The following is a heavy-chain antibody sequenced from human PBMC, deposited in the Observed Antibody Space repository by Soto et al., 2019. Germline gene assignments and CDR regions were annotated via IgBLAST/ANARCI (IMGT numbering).Heavy chain of an antibody. D-gene: IGHD3-10*01. J-gene: IGHJ4*02. CDR1: EFTFSNYA. CDR2: IRQSGDRS. V-gene: IGHV3-23*01. CDR3: VTAVRTRLDN. Sequence: PGGSLRLSCAASEFTFSNYAMSWVRRAPGKGLEWVSSIRQSGDRSSYADSAKGRFTIPRDNSKNTLYLQMNGLRLDDTAVYYCVTAVRTRLDNWGPGTLVTVSS.